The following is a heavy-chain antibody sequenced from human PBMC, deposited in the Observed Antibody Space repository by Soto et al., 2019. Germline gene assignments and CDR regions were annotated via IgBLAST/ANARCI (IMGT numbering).Heavy chain of an antibody. Sequence: QVQLVESGGGLVKPGGSLRLSCAASGFSLSDYYMTWIRETPGKGLEWVSYIANSGGKKDYADSVKGRFTISRDNAKNLLYLQMNSLRAEDTAVYYCARAAGWVDPWGQGTLVTVSS. CDR1: GFSLSDYY. CDR2: IANSGGKK. CDR3: ARAAGWVDP. V-gene: IGHV3-11*01. J-gene: IGHJ5*02.